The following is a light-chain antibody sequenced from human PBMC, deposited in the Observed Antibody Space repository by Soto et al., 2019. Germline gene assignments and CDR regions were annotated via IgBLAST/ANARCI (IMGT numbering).Light chain of an antibody. J-gene: IGLJ3*02. CDR3: SSYTSSSTLV. V-gene: IGLV2-14*01. CDR2: EVS. Sequence: QSALTQPASVSGSPGQSTTISCTGTSSDVGGYNYVSWYQQHPGKAPKLMIYEVSNRPSGVSNRFSGSKSGNTASLTISGLKAEDEADYYCSSYTSSSTLVFGGGTKVTVL. CDR1: SSDVGGYNY.